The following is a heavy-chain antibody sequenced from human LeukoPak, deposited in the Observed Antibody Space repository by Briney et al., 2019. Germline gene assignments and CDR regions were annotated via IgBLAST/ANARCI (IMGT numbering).Heavy chain of an antibody. CDR1: GFTLSSYS. J-gene: IGHJ4*02. CDR3: ARDVDYGGKGFDY. V-gene: IGHV3-21*01. D-gene: IGHD4-23*01. CDR2: ISSSSSYI. Sequence: GGSLRLSCAASGFTLSSYSMNWVRQAPGKGLEWVSSISSSSSYIYYADSVKGRFTISRDNAKNSLYLQMNSLRAEDTAVYYCARDVDYGGKGFDYWGQGTLVTVSS.